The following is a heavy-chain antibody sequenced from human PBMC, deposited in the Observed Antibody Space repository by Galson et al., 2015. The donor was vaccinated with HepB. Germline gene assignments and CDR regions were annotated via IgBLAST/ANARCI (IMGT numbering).Heavy chain of an antibody. J-gene: IGHJ6*02. CDR1: GYSFTSYW. CDR3: ARDRGGSGSYLAYYYGMDV. Sequence: QSGAEVKKPGESLRISCKGSGYSFTSYWISWVRQMPGKGLEWMGRIDPSDSYTNYSPSFQGHVTISADKSISTAYLQWSSLKASDTAMYYCARDRGGSGSYLAYYYGMDVWGRGTTVTVSS. V-gene: IGHV5-10-1*01. D-gene: IGHD3-10*01. CDR2: IDPSDSYT.